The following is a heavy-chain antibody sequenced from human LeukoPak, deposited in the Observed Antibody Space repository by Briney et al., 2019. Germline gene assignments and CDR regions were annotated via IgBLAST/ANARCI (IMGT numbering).Heavy chain of an antibody. CDR2: IFYNGGT. V-gene: IGHV4-59*08. Sequence: SETLSLTCTVSGGSINNYYWSWVRQPPGEGLEWIAYIFYNGGTNYNPSLKTRVTISVDTSKNQFSLRLNSVSAADTAVYYCARFSQYFDTSSHYLDCWGQGILVTVSS. J-gene: IGHJ4*02. CDR1: GGSINNYY. D-gene: IGHD3-22*01. CDR3: ARFSQYFDTSSHYLDC.